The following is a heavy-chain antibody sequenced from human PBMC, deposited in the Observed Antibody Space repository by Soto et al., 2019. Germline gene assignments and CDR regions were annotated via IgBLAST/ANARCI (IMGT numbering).Heavy chain of an antibody. D-gene: IGHD3-10*01. J-gene: IGHJ3*02. CDR2: INPNSGGT. CDR1: GYTFTGYY. CDR3: ARECGNYYGSGSYYRRQPFDI. Sequence: ASVKVSCKASGYTFTGYYMHWVLQAPGQGLEWMGWINPNSGGTNYAQKFQGWVTMTRDTSISTAYMELSRLRSDDTAVYYCARECGNYYGSGSYYRRQPFDIWGQGTMVTVS. V-gene: IGHV1-2*04.